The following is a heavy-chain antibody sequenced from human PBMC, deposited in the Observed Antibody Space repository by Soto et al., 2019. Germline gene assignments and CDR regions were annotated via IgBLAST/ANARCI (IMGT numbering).Heavy chain of an antibody. Sequence: TSETLSLTCTVSGGSISSGDYYWSWIRQPPGKGLEWIGYIYYSGSTYYNPSLKSRVTISVDTSKNQFSLKLSSVTAADTAVYYCARGGNWNYVGGAFDYWGQGTLVTVSS. J-gene: IGHJ4*02. D-gene: IGHD1-7*01. V-gene: IGHV4-30-4*01. CDR1: GGSISSGDYY. CDR3: ARGGNWNYVGGAFDY. CDR2: IYYSGST.